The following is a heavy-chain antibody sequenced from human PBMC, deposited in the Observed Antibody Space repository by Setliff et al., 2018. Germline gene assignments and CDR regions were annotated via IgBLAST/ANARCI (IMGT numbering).Heavy chain of an antibody. CDR1: GGSISSGSNY. CDR3: ARGLDYYGSGSYIDY. Sequence: SETLSLTCTVSGGSISSGSNYWSWIRQPAGKGLEWIGFVHFGGDTNYNPSLKSRVTMSADTSNNQFSLKLSSVTAADTAVYYCARGLDYYGSGSYIDYWGQGTLVTVSS. V-gene: IGHV4-61*10. J-gene: IGHJ4*02. D-gene: IGHD3-10*01. CDR2: VHFGGDT.